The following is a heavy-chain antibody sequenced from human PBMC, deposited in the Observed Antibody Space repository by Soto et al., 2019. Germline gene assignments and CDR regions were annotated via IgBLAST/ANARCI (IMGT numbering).Heavy chain of an antibody. CDR3: ARSAVAGDYFDY. V-gene: IGHV3-64*01. D-gene: IGHD6-19*01. Sequence: GRSQRLSYTASGFTFSSYTINCVRQAPGKGLEYVSTNSSNGGSTYYANAVKGRFTISRDNSKNTLYLQMGSLRAEDMAVYYCARSAVAGDYFDYWGQGTLVTVSS. CDR1: GFTFSSYT. J-gene: IGHJ4*02. CDR2: NSSNGGST.